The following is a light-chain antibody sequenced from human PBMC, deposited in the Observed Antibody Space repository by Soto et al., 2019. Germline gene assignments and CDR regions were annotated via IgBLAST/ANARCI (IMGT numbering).Light chain of an antibody. V-gene: IGLV2-14*03. Sequence: QSVLTQPAPVSGSPGQSITISCTGTRREICAYNFVSWYQQHPGEVPKLILYDVNVRPSGVSNRFSGSKSGNTASLTISGLQAEDEADYYCTSWTTSTTMIFGGGTKVTVL. J-gene: IGLJ2*01. CDR2: DVN. CDR3: TSWTTSTTMI. CDR1: RREICAYNF.